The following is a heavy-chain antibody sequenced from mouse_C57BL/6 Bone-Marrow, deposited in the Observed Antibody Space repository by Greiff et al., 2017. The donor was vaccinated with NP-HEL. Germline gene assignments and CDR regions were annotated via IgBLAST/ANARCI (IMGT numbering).Heavy chain of an antibody. CDR1: GFTFSDYG. CDR3: ARRGDYGFAY. V-gene: IGHV5-15*01. CDR2: ISNLAYSI. Sequence: EAQVVESGGGLVQPGGSLKLSCAASGFTFSDYGMAWVRQAPRKGSEWVAFISNLAYSIYYADTVTGRFTISRENAKNTLYLEMSSLRSEDTAMYYCARRGDYGFAYWGQGTLVTVSA. J-gene: IGHJ3*01. D-gene: IGHD2-4*01.